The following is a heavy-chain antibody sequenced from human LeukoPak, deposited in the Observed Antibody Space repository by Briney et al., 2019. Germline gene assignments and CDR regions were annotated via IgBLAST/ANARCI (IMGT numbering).Heavy chain of an antibody. V-gene: IGHV5-51*01. J-gene: IGHJ4*02. CDR1: GYSFSSYW. CDR3: AKGDGEFAH. CDR2: IYPADSDT. D-gene: IGHD3-10*01. Sequence: GESLKISCKASGYSFSSYWIGWMRQMPGKGLEWMGVIYPADSDTRYSPSFQGQVTISADKSISTAYLQWSSLRASDTAVYYCAKGDGEFAHWGQGTLVSVSS.